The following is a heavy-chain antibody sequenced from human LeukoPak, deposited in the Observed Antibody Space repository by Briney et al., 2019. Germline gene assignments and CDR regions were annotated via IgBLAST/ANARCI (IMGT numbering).Heavy chain of an antibody. Sequence: PGGSLRLSGAPSGFTSSSYGMHWVPQAPAKGRGGVAFIRYVGGNKYYADSVKGRFTISRDNSKNTLYLQMNSLRAEETAVYYGFAPDYYGSGSYYKDTHATFDYWGQGTLVTVSS. J-gene: IGHJ4*02. D-gene: IGHD3-10*01. CDR3: FAPDYYGSGSYYKDTHATFDY. CDR2: IRYVGGNK. V-gene: IGHV3-30*02. CDR1: GFTSSSYG.